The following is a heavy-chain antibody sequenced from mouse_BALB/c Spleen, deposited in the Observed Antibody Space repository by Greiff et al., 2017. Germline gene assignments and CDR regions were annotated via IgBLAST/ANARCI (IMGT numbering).Heavy chain of an antibody. CDR2: ISSGGSYT. D-gene: IGHD2-3*01. V-gene: IGHV5-6-4*01. CDR3: TREDGYDY. J-gene: IGHJ2*01. Sequence: VKLVESGGGLVKPGGSLKLSCAASGFTFSSYTMSWVRQTPEKRLEWVATISSGGSYTYYPDSVKGRFTISRDNAKNTLYLQMSSLKSEDTAMYYCTREDGYDYWGQGTTLTVSS. CDR1: GFTFSSYT.